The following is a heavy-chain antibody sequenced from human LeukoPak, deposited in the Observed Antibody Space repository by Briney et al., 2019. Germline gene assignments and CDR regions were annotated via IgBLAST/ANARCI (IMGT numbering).Heavy chain of an antibody. V-gene: IGHV4-61*01. Sequence: SETLSLTCTVSGGSVSSGSYYWSWIRQPPGKGLEWIGYIYYSGSTNYNPSLKSRVTISVDTSKNQFSLKLSSVTAADTAVYYCAKDFGIFRKYSSGWKDAFDIWGQGTMVTVSP. D-gene: IGHD6-19*01. J-gene: IGHJ3*02. CDR3: AKDFGIFRKYSSGWKDAFDI. CDR2: IYYSGST. CDR1: GGSVSSGSYY.